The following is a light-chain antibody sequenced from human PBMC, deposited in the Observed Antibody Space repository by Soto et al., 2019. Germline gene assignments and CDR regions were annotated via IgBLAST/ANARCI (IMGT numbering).Light chain of an antibody. CDR3: QQYARSPLT. J-gene: IGKJ4*01. CDR2: GAS. V-gene: IGKV3-20*01. Sequence: EIVLTQSPGTLSLSSGERATLSCRASQSVLSNYLAWYQQKPGQAPGLLIYGASSRATGIPDRFGGSWSGTDFTLTTRRLKPEDSAVSSCQQYARSPLTFGGGTEAEIK. CDR1: QSVLSNY.